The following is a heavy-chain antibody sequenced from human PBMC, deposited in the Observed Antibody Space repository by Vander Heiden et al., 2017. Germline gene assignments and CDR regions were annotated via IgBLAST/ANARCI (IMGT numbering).Heavy chain of an antibody. CDR2: ISYDGSNK. CDR3: ARGSLIRNTIFGEGGPYGMDV. D-gene: IGHD3-3*01. CDR1: GFTFSSYA. V-gene: IGHV3-30-3*01. J-gene: IGHJ6*02. Sequence: QVQLVESGGGVVQPGRSLRLSCAASGFTFSSYAIHWVRQAPGKGLEWVAVISYDGSNKYYADSVKGRFTISRDNSKNTLYLQMNSLRAEDTAVYYCARGSLIRNTIFGEGGPYGMDVWGQGTTVTVSS.